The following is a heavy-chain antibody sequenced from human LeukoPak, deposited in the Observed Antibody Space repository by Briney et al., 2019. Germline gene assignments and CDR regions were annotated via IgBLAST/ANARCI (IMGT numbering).Heavy chain of an antibody. CDR2: MNPNSGNT. CDR3: ARVRAVVVPAAMSRAPLGRYNWFDP. V-gene: IGHV1-8*01. Sequence: ASVKVSCKASGYTFTSYDINWVRQATGQGLEWMGWMNPNSGNTGYAQKFQGRVTMTRNTSISTAYMELSSLRSGDTAVYYCARVRAVVVPAAMSRAPLGRYNWFDPWGQGTLVTVSS. D-gene: IGHD2-2*01. CDR1: GYTFTSYD. J-gene: IGHJ5*02.